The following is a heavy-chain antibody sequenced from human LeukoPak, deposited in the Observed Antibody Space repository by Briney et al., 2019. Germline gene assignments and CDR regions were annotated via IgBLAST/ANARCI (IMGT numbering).Heavy chain of an antibody. D-gene: IGHD3-10*01. Sequence: ASVKVSCKASGYTFTSYDINWVRQATGQGLEWMGCINPNNGDTVYAQMFQGRVTMTRNTSISTAYMELSSLRSEDTAVYYCARELTPSGSYYYYYYGMDVWGQGTTVTVSS. J-gene: IGHJ6*02. V-gene: IGHV1-8*01. CDR3: ARELTPSGSYYYYYYGMDV. CDR2: INPNNGDT. CDR1: GYTFTSYD.